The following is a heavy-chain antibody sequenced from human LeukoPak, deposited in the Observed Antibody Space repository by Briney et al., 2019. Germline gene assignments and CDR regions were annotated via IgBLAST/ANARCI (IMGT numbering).Heavy chain of an antibody. CDR3: ARVPKDAQIPTTTLNYYYFYGMDV. Sequence: ASVKVSCKASGGTFSSYAITWVRQAPGQGLEWMGGIIPISKTADYAQKFQGRVTITADESTSTAYMEVSSLRSEDTVVYYCARVPKDAQIPTTTLNYYYFYGMDVWGQGTTVTVSS. CDR1: GGTFSSYA. CDR2: IIPISKTA. V-gene: IGHV1-69*13. D-gene: IGHD1-26*01. J-gene: IGHJ6*02.